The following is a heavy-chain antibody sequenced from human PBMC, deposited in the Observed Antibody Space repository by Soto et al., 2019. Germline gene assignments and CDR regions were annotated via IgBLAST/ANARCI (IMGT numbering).Heavy chain of an antibody. D-gene: IGHD3-10*01. CDR1: GGTFSSYA. CDR3: AGGVYGSGSYYSFSNY. CDR2: IIPIFGTA. Sequence: QVQLVQSGAEVKKPGSSVKVSCKASGGTFSSYAISWVRQAPGQGLEWMGGIIPIFGTANYAQKFQGRVTSTADESTSTAYMELSSMRSEDTAVYYCAGGVYGSGSYYSFSNYWGQGTLVTVSS. J-gene: IGHJ4*02. V-gene: IGHV1-69*01.